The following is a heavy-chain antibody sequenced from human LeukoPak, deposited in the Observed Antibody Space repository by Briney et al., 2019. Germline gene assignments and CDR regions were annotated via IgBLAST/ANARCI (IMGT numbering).Heavy chain of an antibody. CDR1: GGSISSYY. Sequence: SETLSLTCTVSGGSISSYYWSWIRQPPGKGLEWIGYIYYTRSTHYNPSLKSRVTISVDTSKNQFSLKLSSVTAADTAVYYCARGMAADGYYYYGMDVWGQGTTVTVSS. D-gene: IGHD6-13*01. J-gene: IGHJ6*02. CDR2: IYYTRST. V-gene: IGHV4-59*01. CDR3: ARGMAADGYYYYGMDV.